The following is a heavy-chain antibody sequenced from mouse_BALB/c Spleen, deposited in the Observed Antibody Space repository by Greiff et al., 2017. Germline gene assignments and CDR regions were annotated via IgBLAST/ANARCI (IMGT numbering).Heavy chain of an antibody. CDR1: GFSLTSYG. CDR3: ARDRYPWFAY. J-gene: IGHJ3*01. Sequence: VKVVESGPGLVAPSQSLSITCTVSGFSLTSYGVHWVRQPPGKGLEWLGVIWAGGSTNYNSALMSRLSISKDNSKSQVFLKMNSLQTDDTAMYYSARDRYPWFAYWGQGTLVTVSA. V-gene: IGHV2-9*02. CDR2: IWAGGST. D-gene: IGHD1-1*01.